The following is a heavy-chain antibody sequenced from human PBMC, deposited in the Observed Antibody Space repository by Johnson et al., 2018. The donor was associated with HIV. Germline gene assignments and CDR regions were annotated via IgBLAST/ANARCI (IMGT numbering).Heavy chain of an antibody. V-gene: IGHV3-11*04. CDR3: AKGDYYDTRAAFDI. Sequence: QVQLVESGGGLVKPGGSLRLSCAASGFTFSDYYMSWIRQAPGKGLEWVSYISSDGSTIYYADSVKGRFTISRDNSKNTLYLQMNSLRAEDTAVYYCAKGDYYDTRAAFDIWGQGKMVTVSS. D-gene: IGHD3-22*01. J-gene: IGHJ3*02. CDR2: ISSDGSTI. CDR1: GFTFSDYY.